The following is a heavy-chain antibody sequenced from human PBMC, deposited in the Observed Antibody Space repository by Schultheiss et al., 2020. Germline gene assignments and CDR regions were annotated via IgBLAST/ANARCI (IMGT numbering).Heavy chain of an antibody. CDR2: ISYDGSNK. CDR1: GFTFRSYG. D-gene: IGHD2/OR15-2a*01. CDR3: AKDSRLCLDY. J-gene: IGHJ4*02. V-gene: IGHV3-30*18. Sequence: GGSLRLSCAASGFTFRSYGMHWVRQAPGKGLEWVAVISYDGSNKYYADSVKGRFTISRDNSKNTLYLQMNSLRAEDTAVYYCAKDSRLCLDYWGQGTLVTVSS.